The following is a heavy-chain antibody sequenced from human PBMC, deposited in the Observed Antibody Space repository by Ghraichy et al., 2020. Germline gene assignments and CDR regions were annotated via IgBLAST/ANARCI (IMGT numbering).Heavy chain of an antibody. CDR3: ARLRDFHGMGV. D-gene: IGHD5-12*01. V-gene: IGHV4-31*03. CDR2: IYYSGST. CDR1: GGSISSGDYY. Sequence: SETLSLTCTVSGGSISSGDYYWSWIRQHPGKGLEWIGYIYYSGSTYFNPSLKSRLTISIDTSKNQFSLKLSSVTAADTAVYYCARLRDFHGMGVWGQGTTVTVSS. J-gene: IGHJ6*02.